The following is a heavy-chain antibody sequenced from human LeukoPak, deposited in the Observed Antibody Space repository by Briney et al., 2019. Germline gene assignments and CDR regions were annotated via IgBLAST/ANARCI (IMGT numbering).Heavy chain of an antibody. CDR1: GGSISSGSYY. V-gene: IGHV4-61*02. CDR3: ARDCRYYDSSGRCGFDY. Sequence: SETLSLTCTVSGGSISSGSYYWSWIRQPAGKGLEWIGRIYTSGSTNYNPSLKSRVTISVDTSKNQFSLKLSSVTAADTAAYYCARDCRYYDSSGRCGFDYWGQGTLVTVSS. J-gene: IGHJ4*02. CDR2: IYTSGST. D-gene: IGHD3-22*01.